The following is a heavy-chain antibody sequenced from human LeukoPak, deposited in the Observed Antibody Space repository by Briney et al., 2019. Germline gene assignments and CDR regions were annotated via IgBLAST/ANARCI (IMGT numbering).Heavy chain of an antibody. J-gene: IGHJ4*02. CDR2: INPNSGGT. Sequence: ASVKVSRKASGYTFTGYYMHWVRQAPGQGLEWMGWINPNSGGTNYAQKFQGRVTMTRDTSISTAYMELSRLRSDDTAVYYCARDYYDSSGYYAGLDYWGQGTLVTVSS. V-gene: IGHV1-2*02. D-gene: IGHD3-22*01. CDR1: GYTFTGYY. CDR3: ARDYYDSSGYYAGLDY.